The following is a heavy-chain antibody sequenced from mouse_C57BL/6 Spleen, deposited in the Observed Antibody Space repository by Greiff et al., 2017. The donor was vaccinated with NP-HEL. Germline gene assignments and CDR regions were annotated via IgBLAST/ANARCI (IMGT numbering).Heavy chain of an antibody. J-gene: IGHJ4*01. Sequence: EVKLMESGGGLVQPGGSLSLSCAASGFTFTDYYMSWVRQPPGKALEWLGFIRNKANGYTTEYSASVKGRFTISRDNSQSILYLQMNALRAEDSATYYCLYGSSEDYAMDYWGQGTSVTVSS. CDR2: IRNKANGYTT. CDR1: GFTFTDYY. CDR3: LYGSSEDYAMDY. D-gene: IGHD1-1*01. V-gene: IGHV7-3*01.